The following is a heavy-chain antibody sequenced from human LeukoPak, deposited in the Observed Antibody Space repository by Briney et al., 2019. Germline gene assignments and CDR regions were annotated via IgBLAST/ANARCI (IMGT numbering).Heavy chain of an antibody. CDR1: LYIFTSDL. Sequence: GESLKISCKCALYIFTSDLSGLVRQMPGKGLELMGISYPGDSDTRDSPAFQGQVTISADKSISTAYLQWSSLKASDTAMYYCARHSIRKDILTGYNYWGQGTLVTVSS. J-gene: IGHJ4*02. CDR2: SYPGDSDT. CDR3: ARHSIRKDILTGYNY. V-gene: IGHV5-51*01. D-gene: IGHD3-9*01.